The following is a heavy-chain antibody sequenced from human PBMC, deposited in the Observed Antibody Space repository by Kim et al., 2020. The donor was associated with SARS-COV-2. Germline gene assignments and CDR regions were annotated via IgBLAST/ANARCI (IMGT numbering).Heavy chain of an antibody. J-gene: IGHJ6*02. D-gene: IGHD1-26*01. V-gene: IGHV3-73*01. CDR3: TRLRWELSHYYGMDV. Sequence: ASVKGRFNISRDDSKNTAYLQMNSLTTEDTAVYYCTRLRWELSHYYGMDVWGQGTTVTVSS.